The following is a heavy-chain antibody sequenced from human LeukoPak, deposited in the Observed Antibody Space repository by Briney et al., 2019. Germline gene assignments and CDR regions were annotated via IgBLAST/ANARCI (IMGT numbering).Heavy chain of an antibody. CDR1: GFTVSNNY. CDR3: AGRRVLDASFDY. Sequence: GGSLRLSCAASGFTVSNNYMSWVRQAPGKGLEWVSVIYSGDNTYYLESVKGRFTFSRDNSKNTLFLQMNRLRAEDTAVYYCAGRRVLDASFDYWGQGTLVTVSS. J-gene: IGHJ4*02. CDR2: IYSGDNT. D-gene: IGHD3-16*01. V-gene: IGHV3-66*02.